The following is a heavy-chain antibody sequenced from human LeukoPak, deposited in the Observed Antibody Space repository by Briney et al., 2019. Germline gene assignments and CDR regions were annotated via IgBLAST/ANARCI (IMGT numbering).Heavy chain of an antibody. V-gene: IGHV3-23*01. CDR1: GFTFSSYS. Sequence: GGSLRLSCAGSGFTFSSYSMNWVRQAPGKGLEWVSAICGSGGSTYYADSVKGRFTNSRDNSKDTLYLQMNSLRAEGTAVYYCAKRDPYYYYGMDVWGQGTTVTVSS. CDR2: ICGSGGST. CDR3: AKRDPYYYYGMDV. J-gene: IGHJ6*02.